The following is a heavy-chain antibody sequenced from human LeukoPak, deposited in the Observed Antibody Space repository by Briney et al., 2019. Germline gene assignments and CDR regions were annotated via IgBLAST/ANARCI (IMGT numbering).Heavy chain of an antibody. V-gene: IGHV5-51*01. J-gene: IGHJ3*02. CDR2: IYPGDSDT. Sequence: GESLKISCKGSGYSFTSYWIGWVRQMPGKGLEWMGIIYPGDSDTRYSPSFQGQVTISADKSISTTYLQWSSLKASDTAMYYCARKSGEWMIAAPLDAFDIWGQGTMVTVSS. CDR1: GYSFTSYW. CDR3: ARKSGEWMIAAPLDAFDI. D-gene: IGHD6-6*01.